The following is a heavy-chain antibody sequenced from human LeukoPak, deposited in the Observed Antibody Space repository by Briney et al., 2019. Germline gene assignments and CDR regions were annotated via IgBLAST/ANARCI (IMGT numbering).Heavy chain of an antibody. CDR3: TRGVGDFDPDAFDI. V-gene: IGHV3-49*04. D-gene: IGHD3-9*01. J-gene: IGHJ3*02. CDR1: GFTFGDYA. CDR2: IRSKAYGGTT. Sequence: GGSLRLSCTASGFTFGDYAMSWVRQAPGKGLEWVGFIRSKAYGGTTEYAASVKGRFTISRDDSKSIAYLQMNSLKTEDTAVYYCTRGVGDFDPDAFDIWGQGTMVTVSS.